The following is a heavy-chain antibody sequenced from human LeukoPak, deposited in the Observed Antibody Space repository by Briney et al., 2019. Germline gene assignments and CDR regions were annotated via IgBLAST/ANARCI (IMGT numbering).Heavy chain of an antibody. J-gene: IGHJ4*02. D-gene: IGHD5-24*01. CDR1: GYTFTGYY. CDR3: ARAGTVEMTPLDY. CDR2: INPNSGGT. Sequence: GASVKVSCEASGYTFTGYYMHWVRQAPGQGLEWTGWINPNSGGTNYAQKFQGWVTMTRDTSISTAYMELSRLRSDDTAVCYCARAGTVEMTPLDYWGQGTLVTVSS. V-gene: IGHV1-2*04.